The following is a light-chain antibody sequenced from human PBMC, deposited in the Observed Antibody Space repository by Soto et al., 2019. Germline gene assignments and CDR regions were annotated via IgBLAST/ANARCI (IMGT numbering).Light chain of an antibody. CDR2: EVD. CDR1: RYDVGGYNY. CDR3: SSYSSVSTDV. Sequence: QSALTQPPSVSGSPGQSVTMSCTGTRYDVGGYNYVSWYQQHPGKAPKVIIYEVDKRPSGVPDRFSGSKSGNTASLTISGLQAEDEAEYYCSSYSSVSTDVFGTGTKLTVL. J-gene: IGLJ1*01. V-gene: IGLV2-8*01.